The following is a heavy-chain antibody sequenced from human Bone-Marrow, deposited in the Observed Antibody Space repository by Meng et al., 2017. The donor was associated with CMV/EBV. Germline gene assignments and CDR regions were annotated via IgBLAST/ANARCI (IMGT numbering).Heavy chain of an antibody. Sequence: GGSLRLPCAASGFTFSNAWMSWVRQAPGKGLEWVGRIKSKTEGGTTDYAAPVKGRFIISRDDSRNTLYLQMNSLRAEDTAVYYCARERVVPAAKGFAYYYYGMDVWGQGPMVTVSS. CDR2: IKSKTEGGTT. CDR3: ARERVVPAAKGFAYYYYGMDV. D-gene: IGHD2-2*01. CDR1: GFTFSNAW. J-gene: IGHJ6*01. V-gene: IGHV3-15*01.